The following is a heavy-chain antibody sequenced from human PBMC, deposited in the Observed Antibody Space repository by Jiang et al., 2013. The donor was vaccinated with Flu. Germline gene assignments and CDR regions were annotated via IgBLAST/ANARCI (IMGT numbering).Heavy chain of an antibody. Sequence: GISWVRQAPGQGLEWMGWISAYNGNTNYAQKLQGRVTMTTDTSTSTAYMELRSLRSDDTAVYYCARDLVVAATRRGGSYYFDYWGQGTLVTVSS. D-gene: IGHD2-15*01. CDR1: G. CDR3: ARDLVVAATRRGGSYYFDY. J-gene: IGHJ4*02. CDR2: ISAYNGNT. V-gene: IGHV1-18*01.